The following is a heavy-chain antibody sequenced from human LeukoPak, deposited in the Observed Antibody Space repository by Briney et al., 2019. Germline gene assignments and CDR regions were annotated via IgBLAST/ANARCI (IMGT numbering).Heavy chain of an antibody. CDR3: ARDVIAVAGIHAFDI. Sequence: GGSLRLSCAASGFTFSSYGMHWVRQAPGKGLEWVAVIWYDGSNKYYADSVKGRFTISRDNPKNTLCLQMNSLRAEDTAVYYCARDVIAVAGIHAFDIWGQGTMVTVSS. D-gene: IGHD6-19*01. CDR2: IWYDGSNK. J-gene: IGHJ3*02. CDR1: GFTFSSYG. V-gene: IGHV3-33*01.